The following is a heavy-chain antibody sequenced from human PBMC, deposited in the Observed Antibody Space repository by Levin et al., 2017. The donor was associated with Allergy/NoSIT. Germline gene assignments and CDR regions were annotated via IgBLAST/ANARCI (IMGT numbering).Heavy chain of an antibody. CDR1: GFTFISYG. CDR2: IWYDGSNK. CDR3: AREDPRLAQGGQFDY. D-gene: IGHD3-16*01. J-gene: IGHJ4*02. Sequence: HTGGSLRLSCAASGFTFISYGMHWVRQAPGKGLEWVAVIWYDGSNKYYADSVKGRFTISRDNSKNTLYLQMNSLRAEDTAVYYCAREDPRLAQGGQFDYWGQGTLVTVSS. V-gene: IGHV3-33*01.